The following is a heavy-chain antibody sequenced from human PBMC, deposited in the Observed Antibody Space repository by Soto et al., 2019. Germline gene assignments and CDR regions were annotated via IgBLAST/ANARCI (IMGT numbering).Heavy chain of an antibody. Sequence: PGGSLRLSCAASGFTFSSYSMNWVRQAPGKGLEWVSSISSSSSYIYYADSVKGRFTIPRDNAKNSLYLQMNSLRAEDTAVYYCARDGVQLERLFDYWGQGTLVTVSS. CDR1: GFTFSSYS. CDR3: ARDGVQLERLFDY. V-gene: IGHV3-21*01. D-gene: IGHD1-1*01. CDR2: ISSSSSYI. J-gene: IGHJ4*02.